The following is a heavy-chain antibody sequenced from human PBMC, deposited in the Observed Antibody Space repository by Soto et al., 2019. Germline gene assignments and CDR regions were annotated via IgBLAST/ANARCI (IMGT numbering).Heavy chain of an antibody. J-gene: IGHJ5*02. Sequence: QVQLQESGPGLVKPSETLSLTCTVSGGSISSYYWSWIRQPPGKGLEWIGYIYYSGSTNYNPSLKSRVTISVDTSKNQFSLKLSSVTAADTAVYYCARDGYGYSSSWYGGGWFDPWGQGTLVTVSS. CDR3: ARDGYGYSSSWYGGGWFDP. CDR2: IYYSGST. V-gene: IGHV4-59*01. CDR1: GGSISSYY. D-gene: IGHD6-13*01.